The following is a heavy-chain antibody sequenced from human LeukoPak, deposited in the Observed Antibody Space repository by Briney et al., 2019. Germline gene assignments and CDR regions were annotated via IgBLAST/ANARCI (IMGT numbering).Heavy chain of an antibody. J-gene: IGHJ4*02. V-gene: IGHV4-59*08. Sequence: SETLSLTCTVSGVSISSYYWSWIRQPPGKGLEWIAYIYYSGSTNYNPSLKSRVTISVDTSKNQFSLKLSSVTAADTAVYYCARGGGGQWLINWGQGTLVTVSS. CDR3: ARGGGGQWLIN. CDR1: GVSISSYY. D-gene: IGHD6-19*01. CDR2: IYYSGST.